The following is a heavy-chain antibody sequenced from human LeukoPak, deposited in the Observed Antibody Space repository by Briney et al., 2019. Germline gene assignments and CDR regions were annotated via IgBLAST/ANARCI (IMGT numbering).Heavy chain of an antibody. D-gene: IGHD2-2*01. CDR2: IRSKANSYAT. CDR3: TRGFCAPAAINYYYVMDV. Sequence: GGSLRLSCAASGFTFSGSAMKWVRQASGKGLEWVGRIRSKANSYATAYAASVKGSFTISRDYSKTTSFLQMNSLKTEDTAVYYCTRGFCAPAAINYYYVMDVWGQGTTVTVSS. V-gene: IGHV3-73*01. CDR1: GFTFSGSA. J-gene: IGHJ6*02.